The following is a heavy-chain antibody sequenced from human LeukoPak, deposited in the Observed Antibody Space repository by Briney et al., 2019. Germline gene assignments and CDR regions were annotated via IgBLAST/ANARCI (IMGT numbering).Heavy chain of an antibody. CDR1: GGSISSISYY. Sequence: KSSETLSLTCTVSGGSISSISYYWGWLRRPPGKGLQWIGRIYYSGTDFYNPSLKSRVTISVDTSKNQFSLKLTSVTAADTAVYFCARGRVSSSTWYSTYYYYFYMDVWGKGTTVTVSS. J-gene: IGHJ6*03. CDR3: ARGRVSSSTWYSTYYYYFYMDV. CDR2: IYYSGTD. D-gene: IGHD1-1*01. V-gene: IGHV4-39*07.